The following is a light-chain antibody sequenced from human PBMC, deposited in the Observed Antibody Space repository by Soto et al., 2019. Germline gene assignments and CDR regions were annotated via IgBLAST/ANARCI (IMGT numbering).Light chain of an antibody. CDR1: SSDVGGYNS. CDR2: DVT. Sequence: QSALAQPASVSGSPGQSITISCTGTSSDVGGYNSVSWYRQDPGKAPKLMIYDVTNRPSGVSNRFSGSKSGNTASLTISGLQAEDEADFFCCPYGGSFPYVFGTGTKVTVL. J-gene: IGLJ1*01. CDR3: CPYGGSFPYV. V-gene: IGLV2-14*01.